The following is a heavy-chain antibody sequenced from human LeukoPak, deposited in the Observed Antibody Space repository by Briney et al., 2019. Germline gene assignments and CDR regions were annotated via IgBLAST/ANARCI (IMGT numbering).Heavy chain of an antibody. V-gene: IGHV3-30-3*01. CDR3: ARDYYHHP. D-gene: IGHD3-22*01. Sequence: GGSLRLSCAASGFTFSSYAMHWVRQAPGKGLEWVAVISYDGSNKYYADSVKGRFTISRDNSKNTLYLQMNSLRAEDTAVYYCARDYYHHPWGQGTLVTVSS. J-gene: IGHJ5*02. CDR2: ISYDGSNK. CDR1: GFTFSSYA.